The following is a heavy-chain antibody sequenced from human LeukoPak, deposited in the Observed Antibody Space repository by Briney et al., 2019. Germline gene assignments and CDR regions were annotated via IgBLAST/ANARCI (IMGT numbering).Heavy chain of an antibody. D-gene: IGHD3-10*01. CDR1: GYTFTGYY. Sequence: ASVKVSCKASGYTFTGYYMHWVRQAPGQGLEWMGWINPNSGGTNYAQKFQGRVTMTRDTSISTAYMELSRLRSDDTAVYYCATSRRYCYGSGSYSSPFDYWGQGTLVTVSS. V-gene: IGHV1-2*02. CDR2: INPNSGGT. J-gene: IGHJ4*02. CDR3: ATSRRYCYGSGSYSSPFDY.